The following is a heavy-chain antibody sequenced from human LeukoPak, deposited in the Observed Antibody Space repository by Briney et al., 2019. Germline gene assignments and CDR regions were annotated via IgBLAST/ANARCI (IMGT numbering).Heavy chain of an antibody. CDR3: ARRSGVLDSRDSRYYFDH. V-gene: IGHV4-59*11. J-gene: IGHJ4*02. D-gene: IGHD3-22*01. CDR1: GGSISSHY. CDR2: IYYSGST. Sequence: PSETLSPTCIVSGGSISSHYWSWIRQPPGKGLEYIGYIYYSGSTDYNPSLKSRVTISLDTSKNQFSLNLSSVTAADTAVYYCARRSGVLDSRDSRYYFDHWGQGTLVTVSS.